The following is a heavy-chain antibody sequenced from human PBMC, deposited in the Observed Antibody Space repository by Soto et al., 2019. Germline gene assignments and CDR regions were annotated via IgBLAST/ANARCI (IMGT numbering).Heavy chain of an antibody. CDR1: GDSVSSNSAA. J-gene: IGHJ6*04. CDR3: VRAGNVDIVVVPAATSPSYYYYGMDG. CDR2: TYYRSKWYN. Sequence: SQTLSLTCAISGDSVSSNSAAWNWIRQSPSRGLEWLGRTYYRSKWYNDYAVSVKSRITINPDTSKNQFSLQLNSVTPEDTAVYYCVRAGNVDIVVVPAATSPSYYYYGMDGWGRGTTVTVSS. D-gene: IGHD2-2*03. V-gene: IGHV6-1*01.